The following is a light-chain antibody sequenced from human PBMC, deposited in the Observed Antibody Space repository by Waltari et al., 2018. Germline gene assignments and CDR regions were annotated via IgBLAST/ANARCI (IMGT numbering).Light chain of an antibody. J-gene: IGKJ1*01. CDR3: QQYKEWPPWT. CDR2: GAS. V-gene: IGKV3-15*01. CDR1: QSVGND. Sequence: EIVMTQSPATLSVSPGERATLSCRASQSVGNDLAWYHQAPGQASRPLIYGASSRATGVPARFSGSGSGTEFTLTITSLQSGDFGIYFCQQYKEWPPWTFGQGTRVDTK.